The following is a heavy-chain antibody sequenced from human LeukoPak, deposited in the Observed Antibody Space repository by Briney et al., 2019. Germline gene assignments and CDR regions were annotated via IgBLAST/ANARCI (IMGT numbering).Heavy chain of an antibody. CDR2: IYTSGST. V-gene: IGHV3-53*01. CDR3: ASPSEYSDYGWPLFDH. Sequence: GGSLRLSCAASGFSVSSNYMSWVRQAPGKGLEWVSVIYTSGSTYYADSVKGRFTISRDNSKNTLYLQMNSLRAEDTAVYYCASPSEYSDYGWPLFDHWGQGTLVTVSS. CDR1: GFSVSSNY. D-gene: IGHD5-12*01. J-gene: IGHJ4*02.